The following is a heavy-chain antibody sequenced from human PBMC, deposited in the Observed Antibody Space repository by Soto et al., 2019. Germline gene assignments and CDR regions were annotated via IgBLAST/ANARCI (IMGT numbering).Heavy chain of an antibody. V-gene: IGHV3-7*01. CDR2: MNQDGSEI. CDR1: GFTFSSFW. CDR3: ARDAGYQRFDH. Sequence: GGSLRLSCVASGFTFSSFWMCWIRQTPGKGLEWVTNMNQDGSEITYADSVKGRFTVSRDNAKNSVYLLLNSLTVEDTAVYFCARDAGYQRFDHWGQGALVTVSS. D-gene: IGHD3-16*02. J-gene: IGHJ4*02.